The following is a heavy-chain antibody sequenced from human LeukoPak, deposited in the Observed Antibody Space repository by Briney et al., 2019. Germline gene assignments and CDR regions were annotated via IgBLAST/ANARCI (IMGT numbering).Heavy chain of an antibody. V-gene: IGHV3-48*03. J-gene: IGHJ6*04. Sequence: GGSLRLSCSASGFTFSSYSMNWVRQAPGKGLEWVSYISSSGSTIYHADSVKGRFTISRDNAKNSLYLQMNSLRAEDTAVYYCAELGITMIGGVWGKGTTVTISS. CDR1: GFTFSSYS. D-gene: IGHD3-10*02. CDR2: ISSSGSTI. CDR3: AELGITMIGGV.